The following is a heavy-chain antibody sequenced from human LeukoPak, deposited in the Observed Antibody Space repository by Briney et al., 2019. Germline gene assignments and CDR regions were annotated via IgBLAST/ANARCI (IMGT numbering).Heavy chain of an antibody. CDR3: ARDGDSSGYYYYMDV. D-gene: IGHD3-22*01. CDR1: GFTFSDYN. V-gene: IGHV3-48*04. J-gene: IGHJ6*03. CDR2: ISSSGSTI. Sequence: GGSLRLSCAASGFTFSDYNMNWVRQAPGKGLEWVSYISSSGSTIYYADSVKGRFTISRDNAKNSLYLQMNSLRAEDTAVYYCARDGDSSGYYYYMDVWGKGTTVTVSS.